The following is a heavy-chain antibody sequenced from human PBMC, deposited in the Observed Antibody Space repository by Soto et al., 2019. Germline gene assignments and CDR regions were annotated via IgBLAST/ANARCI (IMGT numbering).Heavy chain of an antibody. CDR2: ISSDGSDK. Sequence: GGSLRLSCSASGFTFSSYAMHWVRRAPGKGMERVALISSDGSDKEYAASGKGRFTIARENSRNTLLLQMNSLRAEDTAVYCCPRVYYKYYDSSGYYGSPAYWGQGTLVTVSS. CDR1: GFTFSSYA. V-gene: IGHV3-30-3*01. CDR3: PRVYYKYYDSSGYYGSPAY. D-gene: IGHD3-22*01. J-gene: IGHJ4*02.